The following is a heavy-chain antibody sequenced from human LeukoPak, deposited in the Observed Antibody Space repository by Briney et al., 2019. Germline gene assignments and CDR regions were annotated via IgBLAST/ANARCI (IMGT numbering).Heavy chain of an antibody. D-gene: IGHD3-10*01. J-gene: IGHJ6*03. V-gene: IGHV3-30*02. Sequence: GGSLRLSCVVSGFTFTGSGVHWVRQAPGKGLAWVAFIRHDGSYKDYADSVKGRLTISRDNSKNTLYLQMNSLRAQDTAVYYCAGVYYGSGSLHYYYYYMDVWRKGTTDTISS. CDR3: AGVYYGSGSLHYYYYYMDV. CDR1: GFTFTGSG. CDR2: IRHDGSYK.